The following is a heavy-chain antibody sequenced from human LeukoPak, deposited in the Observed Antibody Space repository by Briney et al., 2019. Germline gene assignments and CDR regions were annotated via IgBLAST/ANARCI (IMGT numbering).Heavy chain of an antibody. V-gene: IGHV3-53*01. D-gene: IGHD2/OR15-2a*01. CDR2: IYSGGST. Sequence: PGGSLRLSCAASGFTVSSNYMSWVRQAPGKGLEWVSVIYSGGSTYYADSVKGRFTISRDNTKNSLYLQMNSLRVEDTAVYYCAAISYLAFDIWGQGTVVTVSS. CDR1: GFTVSSNY. CDR3: AAISYLAFDI. J-gene: IGHJ3*02.